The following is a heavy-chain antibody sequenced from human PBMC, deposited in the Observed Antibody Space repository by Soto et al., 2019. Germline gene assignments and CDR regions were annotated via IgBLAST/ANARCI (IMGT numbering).Heavy chain of an antibody. J-gene: IGHJ6*02. CDR1: GYTFTSYD. V-gene: IGHV1-8*01. D-gene: IGHD6-13*01. CDR3: ARAGYSSSWTHYAMDV. Sequence: QVQLVQSGAEVKKPGASVKVSCKASGYTFTSYDINWVRQATGQGLEWMGWMNPNSGNTDYAQKFQGRVTMTXXTXINXAYMELSSLRSEDTAVYYCARAGYSSSWTHYAMDVWGQGTTVTVSS. CDR2: MNPNSGNT.